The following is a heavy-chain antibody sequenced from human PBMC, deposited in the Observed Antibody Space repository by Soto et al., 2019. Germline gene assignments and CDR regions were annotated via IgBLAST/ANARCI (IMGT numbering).Heavy chain of an antibody. D-gene: IGHD6-19*01. Sequence: SSVKVSCKASGYTFTGYYMHWVRQAPGQGLEWMGWINPNSGGTNYAQKFQGRVTMTRDTSISTAYMELSRLRSDDTAVYYCARGGYSSGWYSTDGFDIRGQGTMVTVSS. CDR2: INPNSGGT. V-gene: IGHV1-2*02. CDR3: ARGGYSSGWYSTDGFDI. J-gene: IGHJ3*02. CDR1: GYTFTGYY.